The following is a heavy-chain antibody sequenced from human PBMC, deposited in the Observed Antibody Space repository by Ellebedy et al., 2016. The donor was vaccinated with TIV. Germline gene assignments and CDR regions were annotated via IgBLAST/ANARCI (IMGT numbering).Heavy chain of an antibody. D-gene: IGHD3-10*01. J-gene: IGHJ4*02. CDR1: GFTFSNDW. Sequence: GESLKISCAASGFTFSNDWMSWVRQAPGKGLEWVGRINRQTDGGTTDYASPVKGRFTISRDDSKNTLYLQMNSLKSEDTAVYYCTTYGSGSFGYWGQGTLVTVSS. V-gene: IGHV3-15*01. CDR2: INRQTDGGTT. CDR3: TTYGSGSFGY.